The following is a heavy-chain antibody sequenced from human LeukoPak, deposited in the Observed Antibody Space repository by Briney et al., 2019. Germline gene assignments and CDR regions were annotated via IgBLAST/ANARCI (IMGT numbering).Heavy chain of an antibody. J-gene: IGHJ5*02. CDR1: GYTFITYG. V-gene: IGHV1-18*01. D-gene: IGHD6-13*01. Sequence: GASVKGSCKASGYTFITYGISWVRQAPGQGLEWMGWISAYNGNSNYAQKLQGRVTMTTDTSTSTAYMELRSLRSDDTAVYYCARGGASSSWYSEDNWFDPWGQGTLVTVSS. CDR2: ISAYNGNS. CDR3: ARGGASSSWYSEDNWFDP.